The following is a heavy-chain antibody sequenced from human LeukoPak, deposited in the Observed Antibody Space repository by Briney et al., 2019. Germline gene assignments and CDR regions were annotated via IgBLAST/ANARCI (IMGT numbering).Heavy chain of an antibody. CDR1: GGSFSSNSYY. Sequence: PSETLSLTCAVYGGSFSSNSYYWGWIRQPPGKGLEWIGSIYYSGSTYYNPSLKSRVTISVDTSKNQFSLKLSSVTAADTAVYYCARTRYYYNSRSYGAPYYFDYWGRGTLVTVSS. CDR3: ARTRYYYNSRSYGAPYYFDY. J-gene: IGHJ4*02. V-gene: IGHV4-39*01. CDR2: IYYSGST. D-gene: IGHD3-10*01.